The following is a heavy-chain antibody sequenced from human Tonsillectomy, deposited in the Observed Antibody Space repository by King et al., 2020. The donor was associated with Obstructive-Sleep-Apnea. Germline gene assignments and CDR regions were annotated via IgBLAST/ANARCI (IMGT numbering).Heavy chain of an antibody. V-gene: IGHV3-30*18. D-gene: IGHD4-17*01. CDR2: ISYDWYKE. Sequence: VQLVESGGGVVQPGRSLRLSCAAAGFTFSSYGMPWVRQAPGKGLEWVAVISYDWYKEFYADSVKGRFTISIDSSRNTLNLQMNSLRPEDTAVYYCAKAWTVTTLQCACDYWGQGTLVTVSS. CDR1: GFTFSSYG. J-gene: IGHJ4*02. CDR3: AKAWTVTTLQCACDY.